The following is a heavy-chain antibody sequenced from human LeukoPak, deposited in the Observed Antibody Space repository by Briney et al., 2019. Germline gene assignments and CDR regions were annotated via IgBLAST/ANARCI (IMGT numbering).Heavy chain of an antibody. CDR1: GFTFSSYA. J-gene: IGHJ4*02. Sequence: GGSLRLSCVASGFTFSSYAMSWLRQAPGKGLEWVSAIDVSGGNTYYADSVKGRFTFSRDNFKNTLHLQMNSLRAEDTAVYYCAKADTGGNYFDHWGQGTLVTVSS. D-gene: IGHD1-26*01. CDR2: IDVSGGNT. V-gene: IGHV3-23*01. CDR3: AKADTGGNYFDH.